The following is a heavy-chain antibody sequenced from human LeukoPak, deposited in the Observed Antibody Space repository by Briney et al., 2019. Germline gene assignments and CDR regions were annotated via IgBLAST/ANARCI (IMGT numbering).Heavy chain of an antibody. CDR3: ARDKQQLVVLDY. D-gene: IGHD6-6*01. V-gene: IGHV1-46*01. Sequence: ASVKVSCKASGYTFTSYYMHWVRQTPGQGLECMGIINPSGGRTSYAQKFQGRVTMPRDTSTSTVYMELSSLRSEDTAVYYCARDKQQLVVLDYWGQGTLVTVSS. CDR2: INPSGGRT. CDR1: GYTFTSYY. J-gene: IGHJ4*02.